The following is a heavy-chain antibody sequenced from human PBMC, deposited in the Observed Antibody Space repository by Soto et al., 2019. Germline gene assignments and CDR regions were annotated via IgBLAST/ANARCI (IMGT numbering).Heavy chain of an antibody. CDR1: GFTFSSYA. D-gene: IGHD1-26*01. CDR2: ISYDGSNK. Sequence: QVQLVESGGGVVQPGRSLRLSCAASGFTFSSYAMHWVRQAPGKGLEWVAVISYDGSNKYYADSMKGRFTISRDNSKNTLYLQMNSLRAEDTAVYYCARDRGGSYLDYWGQGTLVTVSS. J-gene: IGHJ4*02. CDR3: ARDRGGSYLDY. V-gene: IGHV3-30-3*01.